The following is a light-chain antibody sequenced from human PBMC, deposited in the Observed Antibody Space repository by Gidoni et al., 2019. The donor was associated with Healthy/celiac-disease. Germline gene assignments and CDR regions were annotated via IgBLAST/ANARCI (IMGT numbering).Light chain of an antibody. CDR3: YSTDSSGNHSSPRV. CDR2: EDS. J-gene: IGLJ3*02. V-gene: IGLV3-10*01. CDR1: ALPKKY. Sequence: SYELTQPPSVSVSPGQTARITCSGDALPKKYAYWYKQKSGQAPVLVIYEDSKRPSWIPERFSGSSSGTMATLTISGAQVEDEADYYCYSTDSSGNHSSPRVFGGGTKLTVL.